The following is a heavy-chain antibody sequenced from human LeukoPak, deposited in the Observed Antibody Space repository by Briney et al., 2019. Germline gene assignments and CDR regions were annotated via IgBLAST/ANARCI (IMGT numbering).Heavy chain of an antibody. Sequence: PGRSLRLSCAASGFTFSSYGMHWVRQAPGKGLEWVAVIWYDGSNKYYAGSVKGRFTISRDNSKNTLYLQMNSLRAEDTAVYYCARDEGLDPYYFDYWGQGTLVTVSS. CDR2: IWYDGSNK. J-gene: IGHJ4*02. CDR1: GFTFSSYG. V-gene: IGHV3-33*01. CDR3: ARDEGLDPYYFDY. D-gene: IGHD3/OR15-3a*01.